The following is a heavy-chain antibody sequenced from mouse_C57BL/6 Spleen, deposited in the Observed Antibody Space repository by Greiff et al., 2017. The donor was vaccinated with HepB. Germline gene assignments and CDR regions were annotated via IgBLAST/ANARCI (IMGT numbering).Heavy chain of an antibody. V-gene: IGHV1-54*01. CDR2: INPGSGGT. CDR1: GYAFTNYL. J-gene: IGHJ2*01. D-gene: IGHD1-1*02. CDR3: ARTARYGPEY. Sequence: VKLQQSGAELVRPGTSVKVSCKASGYAFTNYLIEWVKQRPGQGLEWIGVINPGSGGTNYNEKFKGKATLTADKSSSTAYMQLSSLTSEDSAVYFCARTARYGPEYWGQGTTLTVSS.